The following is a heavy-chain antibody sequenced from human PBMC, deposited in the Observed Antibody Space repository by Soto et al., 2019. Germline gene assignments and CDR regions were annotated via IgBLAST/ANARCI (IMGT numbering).Heavy chain of an antibody. CDR3: AKDIYYDYIWGSYRYNYYFDY. V-gene: IGHV3-23*01. J-gene: IGHJ4*02. CDR1: GFTFSSYA. CDR2: ISGSGGST. Sequence: GGSLRLSCAASGFTFSSYAMSWVRQAPGKGLEWVSAISGSGGSTYYADSVKGRFTISRDNSKNTLYLQMNSLRAEDTAVYYCAKDIYYDYIWGSYRYNYYFDYWGQGTLVTVAS. D-gene: IGHD3-16*02.